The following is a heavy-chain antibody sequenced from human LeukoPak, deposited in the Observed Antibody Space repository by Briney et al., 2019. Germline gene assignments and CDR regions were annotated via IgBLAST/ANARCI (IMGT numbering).Heavy chain of an antibody. CDR1: GFSLSKYA. Sequence: GGSLRLSCAASGFSLSKYAMHWVRQAPGKGLEYVSAIGGRGDTTYYANSVKGRFTISRDTSKNTLYLQMGSLTTEDMAVYYCARRFGELLNYMDVWGEGSTVTVSS. CDR2: IGGRGDTT. J-gene: IGHJ6*03. V-gene: IGHV3-64*01. CDR3: ARRFGELLNYMDV. D-gene: IGHD3-10*01.